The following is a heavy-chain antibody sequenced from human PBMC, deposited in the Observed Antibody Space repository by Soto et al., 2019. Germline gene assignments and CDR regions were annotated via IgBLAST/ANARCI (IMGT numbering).Heavy chain of an antibody. CDR2: IYFSGYT. Sequence: SETLSLTCTVSGGSITGFHWNWIRLPPGKGLEWIGYIYFSGYTNYNPSLENRVTISVDTSKNQFSLKLSSVTAADTAVYFCARLPAASMVRGVNDANYFASSAQRTLVTVSS. CDR1: GGSITGFH. D-gene: IGHD3-10*01. CDR3: ARLPAASMVRGVNDANYFAS. J-gene: IGHJ5*02. V-gene: IGHV4-59*08.